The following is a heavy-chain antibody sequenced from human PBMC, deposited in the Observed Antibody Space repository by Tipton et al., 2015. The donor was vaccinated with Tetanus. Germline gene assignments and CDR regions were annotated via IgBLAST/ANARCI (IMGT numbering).Heavy chain of an antibody. CDR3: ARAHCTDGVCNFDF. D-gene: IGHD2-8*01. CDR1: GYIFNNYW. CDR2: IYPGDSDT. J-gene: IGHJ4*02. Sequence: QLVQSGGEVKKPGESLKISCKGSGYIFNNYWIGWVRQKPGKGLEWMGIIYPGDSDTRYSPSFQGQVTISVDKSINTAYLQWSSLKASDTSMFYFARAHCTDGVCNFDFWGQGALVTVAS. V-gene: IGHV5-51*01.